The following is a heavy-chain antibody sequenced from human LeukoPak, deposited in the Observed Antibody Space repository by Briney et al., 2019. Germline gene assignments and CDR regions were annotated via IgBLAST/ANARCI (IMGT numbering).Heavy chain of an antibody. Sequence: PSETLSLTCDVYDGSFSDYFWSWIRQPPGKGLEWIGHIHHSGGTNFNPSLKSRVTISLDTSKNQLSLKLTSVTAADTAIYFCARVGYSSGWYPFDYWGQGTLVTVSS. D-gene: IGHD6-19*01. V-gene: IGHV4-34*01. J-gene: IGHJ4*02. CDR3: ARVGYSSGWYPFDY. CDR2: IHHSGGT. CDR1: DGSFSDYF.